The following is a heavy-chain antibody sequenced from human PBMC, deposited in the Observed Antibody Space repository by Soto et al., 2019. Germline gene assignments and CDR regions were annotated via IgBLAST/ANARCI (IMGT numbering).Heavy chain of an antibody. Sequence: SVKVSCKASGGTFSSYAISWVRQAPGQGLEWMGGIIPIFGTANYAQKFQGRVTITADESTSTAYMELSSLRSEDTAVYYCASRNYYDSSGYSPTPGYYYGMDVWGQGTTVTVSS. CDR1: GGTFSSYA. CDR3: ASRNYYDSSGYSPTPGYYYGMDV. CDR2: IIPIFGTA. D-gene: IGHD3-22*01. J-gene: IGHJ6*02. V-gene: IGHV1-69*13.